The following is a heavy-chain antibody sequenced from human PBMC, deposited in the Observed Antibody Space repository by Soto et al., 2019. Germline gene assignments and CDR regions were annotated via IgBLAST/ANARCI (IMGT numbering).Heavy chain of an antibody. CDR3: ARDGGVYCSGGSCFAFDI. V-gene: IGHV4-39*02. CDR1: GGSISSSSYY. Sequence: QLQLQESGPGLVKPSETLSLICTVSGGSISSSSYYWGWIRQPPGKGLEWIGSIYYSGSTYYNPSLKSRVTISGDTSKNQLSLKLSSVTAADTALYYCARDGGVYCSGGSCFAFDIWGHGTVVTVSS. J-gene: IGHJ3*02. CDR2: IYYSGST. D-gene: IGHD2-15*01.